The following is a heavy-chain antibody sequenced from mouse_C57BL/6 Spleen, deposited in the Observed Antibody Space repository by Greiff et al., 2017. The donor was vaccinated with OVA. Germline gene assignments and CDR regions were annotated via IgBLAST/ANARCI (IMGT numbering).Heavy chain of an antibody. Sequence: VQLQQSGAELVKPGASVKISCKASGYAFSSYWMNWVKQRPGKGLEWIGQIYPGDGDTNYNGKFKGKATMTADKSSSTAYMQLSSLPSEDSAVYFCARVANWDAWFAYWGQGTLVTVSA. CDR1: GYAFSSYW. J-gene: IGHJ3*01. D-gene: IGHD4-1*01. CDR3: ARVANWDAWFAY. V-gene: IGHV1-80*01. CDR2: IYPGDGDT.